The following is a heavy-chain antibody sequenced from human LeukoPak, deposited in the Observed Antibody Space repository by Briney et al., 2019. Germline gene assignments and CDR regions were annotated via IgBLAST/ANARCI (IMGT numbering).Heavy chain of an antibody. CDR3: ARGRAWFDP. J-gene: IGHJ5*02. V-gene: IGHV4-59*11. CDR1: GGSMSSHY. CDR2: IFHSGGT. Sequence: SETLSLTCTVSGGSMSSHYWSWIRQPPGKGLEWIGYIFHSGGTSYNPSLKSRVTISVDTPKNQFSLKLSSVTAADTALYYCARGRAWFDPWGQGTLVSVSS.